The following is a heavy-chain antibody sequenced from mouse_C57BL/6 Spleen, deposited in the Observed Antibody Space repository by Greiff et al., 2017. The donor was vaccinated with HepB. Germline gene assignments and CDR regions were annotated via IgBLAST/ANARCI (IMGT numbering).Heavy chain of an antibody. CDR3: ASRYYYGSSYHAMDY. J-gene: IGHJ4*01. Sequence: VHLVESGAELVKPGASVKMSCKASGYTFTSYWITWVKQRPGQGLEWIGDIYPGSGSTNYNEKFKSKATLTVDTSSSTAYMQLSSLTSEDSAVYYCASRYYYGSSYHAMDYWGQGTSVTVSS. D-gene: IGHD1-1*01. V-gene: IGHV1-55*01. CDR1: GYTFTSYW. CDR2: IYPGSGST.